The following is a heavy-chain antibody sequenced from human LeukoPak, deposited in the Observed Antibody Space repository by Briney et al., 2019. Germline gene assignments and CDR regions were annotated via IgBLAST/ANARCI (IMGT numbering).Heavy chain of an antibody. Sequence: GASVKVSCKASGYTFTSYYMHWVRQAPGQGLEWMGIINPSGGSTSYAQKFQGGVTMTRDMSTSTVYMELSSLRSEDTAVYYCARVVVGGVAGDYYFDYWGQGTLVTVSS. CDR1: GYTFTSYY. V-gene: IGHV1-46*01. CDR3: ARVVVGGVAGDYYFDY. J-gene: IGHJ4*02. CDR2: INPSGGST. D-gene: IGHD2-2*01.